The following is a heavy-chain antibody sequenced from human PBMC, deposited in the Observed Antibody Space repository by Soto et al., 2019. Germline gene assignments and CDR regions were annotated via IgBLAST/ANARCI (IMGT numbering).Heavy chain of an antibody. D-gene: IGHD3-3*01. Sequence: GGSLRLSCAASGVTFSNAWMSWVRQAPGKGLEWVGRIKRKSDDGTTEYAAPVKGRFIISRDDSKNTLYLQMNSLKTEDTAVYFCTRTTSYDFWRGNYTCWFAHWGQGTLVTVSS. CDR3: TRTTSYDFWRGNYTCWFAH. J-gene: IGHJ5*02. CDR2: IKRKSDDGTT. V-gene: IGHV3-15*01. CDR1: GVTFSNAW.